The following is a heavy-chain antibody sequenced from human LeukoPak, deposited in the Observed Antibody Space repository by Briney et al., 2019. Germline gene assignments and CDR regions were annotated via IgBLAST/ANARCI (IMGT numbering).Heavy chain of an antibody. V-gene: IGHV1-2*02. CDR3: ARAPPVTGYYYYMDV. CDR1: GYTFTGYY. J-gene: IGHJ6*03. Sequence: ASVKVSCKASGYTFTGYYMHWVRQAPGQGLGWMGWINPNSGGTNYAQKFQGRVTMTRDTSISTAYMELSRLRSDDTAVYYCARAPPVTGYYYYMDVWGKGTTVTVSS. D-gene: IGHD4-17*01. CDR2: INPNSGGT.